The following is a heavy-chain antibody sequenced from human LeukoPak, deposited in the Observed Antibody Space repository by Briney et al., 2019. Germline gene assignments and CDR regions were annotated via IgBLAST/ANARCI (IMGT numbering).Heavy chain of an antibody. D-gene: IGHD3-3*01. V-gene: IGHV3-48*03. J-gene: IGHJ4*02. CDR1: GFTFSSYE. CDR3: ARYQDDAFDY. Sequence: GGSLRLSCAASGFTFSSYEMNWVRQAPGKGLEWVSYISSSGSTIYYADSVKGRFTISRDNAKNSLYLQMNSLRAEDTAIYYCARYQDDAFDYWGQGTLVTVSS. CDR2: ISSSGSTI.